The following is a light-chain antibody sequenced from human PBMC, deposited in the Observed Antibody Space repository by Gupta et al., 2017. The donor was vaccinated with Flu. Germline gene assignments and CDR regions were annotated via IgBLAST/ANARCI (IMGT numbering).Light chain of an antibody. Sequence: EIVMTQSPATLSVSPGERATLSCRASQSVSSNLAWYQQKPGQAPRLLIYGASTRATGIPARFSGSGSGTEFTLTISSLQSEDFAVYSCQQENNCPSVFGHGTKVDIK. CDR2: GAS. CDR1: QSVSSN. J-gene: IGKJ3*01. CDR3: QQENNCPSV. V-gene: IGKV3-15*01.